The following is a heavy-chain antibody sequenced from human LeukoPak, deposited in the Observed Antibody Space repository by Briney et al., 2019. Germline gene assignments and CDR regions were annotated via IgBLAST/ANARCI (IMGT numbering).Heavy chain of an antibody. CDR1: GFTFSSYA. CDR3: AREVYCSGGSCYSPLFDY. Sequence: GGSLRLSCAASGFTFSSYAMSWVRQAPGKGLELVSAISGSGGSTYYADSVKGRFTISRDNSKNTLYLQMNSLRAEDTAVYYCAREVYCSGGSCYSPLFDYWGQGTLVTVSS. D-gene: IGHD2-15*01. J-gene: IGHJ4*02. V-gene: IGHV3-23*01. CDR2: ISGSGGST.